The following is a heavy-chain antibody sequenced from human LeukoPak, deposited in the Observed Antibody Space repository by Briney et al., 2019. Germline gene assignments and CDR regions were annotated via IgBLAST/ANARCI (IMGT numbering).Heavy chain of an antibody. CDR3: ATYRQVLLPFEA. Sequence: GGSLRLSCTVSGFTVSSNSMSWVRQAPGKGLEWVSFIYSDNTHYSDSVKGRFTISRDNSKNTLYLQMNSLRAEDTAIYYCATYRQVLLPFEAWGQGTLVTVSS. CDR1: GFTVSSNS. D-gene: IGHD5-18*01. CDR2: IYSDNT. J-gene: IGHJ5*02. V-gene: IGHV3-53*01.